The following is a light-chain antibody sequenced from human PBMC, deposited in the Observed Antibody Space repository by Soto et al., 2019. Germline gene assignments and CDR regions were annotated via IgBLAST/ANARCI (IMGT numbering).Light chain of an antibody. Sequence: QSALTQPASVSGSPGQSITISCTGTSSDVGGYNYVSWYQQHPGKAPKLMIYDVSNRPSGISNRFSGSKSGNTASLTISGVQAEDEADYYCCSYTTSSTLLFGGGTKLTVL. V-gene: IGLV2-14*01. CDR3: CSYTTSSTLL. J-gene: IGLJ2*01. CDR1: SSDVGGYNY. CDR2: DVS.